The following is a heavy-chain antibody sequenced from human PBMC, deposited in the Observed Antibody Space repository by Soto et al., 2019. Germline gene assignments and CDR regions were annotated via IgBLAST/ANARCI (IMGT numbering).Heavy chain of an antibody. CDR3: AREVDTDYYYYGMDV. V-gene: IGHV3-21*01. Sequence: EVQLVESGGGRVKPGGSLRLSCAASGFTFSSYSMNWVRQSPGKGLEWVSSISTSSSYIYYADSVKGRFTISRDNAKNSLYLQMNSLRAEDTAVYYCAREVDTDYYYYGMDVWGQGTTVTVSS. CDR2: ISTSSSYI. J-gene: IGHJ6*02. CDR1: GFTFSSYS.